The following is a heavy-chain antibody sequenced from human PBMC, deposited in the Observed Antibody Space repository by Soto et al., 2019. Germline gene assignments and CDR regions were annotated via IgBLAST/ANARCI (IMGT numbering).Heavy chain of an antibody. V-gene: IGHV4-59*01. J-gene: IGHJ6*03. CDR1: GGSISSYY. CDR3: ARRGDYGVGAPYYYYYMDV. CDR2: IYYSGST. D-gene: IGHD4-17*01. Sequence: SETLSLTCTVSGGSISSYYWSWIRQPPGKGLEWIGYIYYSGSTNYNPSLKSRVTISVDTSKNQFSLKLSSVTAADTAVYYCARRGDYGVGAPYYYYYMDVWGKGTTVTVSS.